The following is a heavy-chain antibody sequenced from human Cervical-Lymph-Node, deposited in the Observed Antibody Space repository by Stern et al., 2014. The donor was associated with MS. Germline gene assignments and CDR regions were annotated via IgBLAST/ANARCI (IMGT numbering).Heavy chain of an antibody. CDR3: ARAIFGVNTAAMAPDAFDS. CDR1: GFTVSKNY. CDR2: IYTDGST. V-gene: IGHV3-53*01. Sequence: EVQLVESGGGLIQPGGSLRLSCAAPGFTVSKNYMSWVRQAPGKGLEWVSLIYTDGSTYYAGSGKGRFTISRDSSKNMLFLQMTSQRAEDTAMYYCARAIFGVNTAAMAPDAFDSWGQGTMVTVSS. J-gene: IGHJ3*01. D-gene: IGHD3-3*01.